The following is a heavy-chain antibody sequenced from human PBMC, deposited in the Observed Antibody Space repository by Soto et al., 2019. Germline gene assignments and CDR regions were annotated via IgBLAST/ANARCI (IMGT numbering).Heavy chain of an antibody. Sequence: ASVKVSCKASGYTFTSYGISWVRQAPGQGLEWMGWISAYNGNTNYAQKLQGRVTMTTDTSTSTAYMELRSLRSDDTAVYYCAETVGATNGDYYYGMDVWGQGTTVTVSS. D-gene: IGHD1-26*01. CDR2: ISAYNGNT. V-gene: IGHV1-18*01. CDR3: AETVGATNGDYYYGMDV. CDR1: GYTFTSYG. J-gene: IGHJ6*02.